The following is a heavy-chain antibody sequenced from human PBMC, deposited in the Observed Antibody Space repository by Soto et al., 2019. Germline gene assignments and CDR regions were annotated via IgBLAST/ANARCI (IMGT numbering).Heavy chain of an antibody. CDR3: ARGIEEMATTTAVWSFDL. CDR1: GDTFSSHA. V-gene: IGHV1-69*01. CDR2: IIPFFGTA. Sequence: QVQLVQSGAEVKKPGSSVKVSCKASGDTFSSHAFGWVRQAPGQGLEWVGRIIPFFGTANYAQKFQGRVAITADESTTTVYMELSSLTSEDTAVYYCARGIEEMATTTAVWSFDLWGRGTLVTVSS. D-gene: IGHD1-1*01. J-gene: IGHJ2*01.